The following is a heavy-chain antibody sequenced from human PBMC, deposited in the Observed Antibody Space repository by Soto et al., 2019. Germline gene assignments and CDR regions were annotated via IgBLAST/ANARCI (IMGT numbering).Heavy chain of an antibody. D-gene: IGHD3-3*01. CDR1: GYSFTSYW. CDR2: IYPGDSDT. V-gene: IGHV5-51*01. CDR3: ARLFNYDFWSGYYNSPNYYYGMDV. Sequence: GESLKISCKGSGYSFTSYWIGWVRQMPGKGLEWMGIIYPGDSDTRYSPSFQGQVTISADKSISTAYLQWSSLKASDTAMYYCARLFNYDFWSGYYNSPNYYYGMDVWGQGTTVTVSS. J-gene: IGHJ6*02.